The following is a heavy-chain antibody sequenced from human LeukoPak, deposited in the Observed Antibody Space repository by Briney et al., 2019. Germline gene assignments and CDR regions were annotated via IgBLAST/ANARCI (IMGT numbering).Heavy chain of an antibody. D-gene: IGHD5-12*01. CDR2: ISSGGSA. V-gene: IGHV4-59*13. Sequence: SETLSLTCTVSGASISRYFWNWIRQPPGKELEWIGYISSGGSANYNPSLKSRVTISIDTSKNQFSLKLTSATAADTAVYYCARGDDYKSTLFDYWGQGTLVTVSS. CDR1: GASISRYF. CDR3: ARGDDYKSTLFDY. J-gene: IGHJ4*02.